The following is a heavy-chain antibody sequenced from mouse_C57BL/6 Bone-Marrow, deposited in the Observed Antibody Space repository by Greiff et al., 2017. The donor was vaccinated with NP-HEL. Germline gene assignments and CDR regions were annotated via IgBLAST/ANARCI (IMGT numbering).Heavy chain of an antibody. J-gene: IGHJ3*01. CDR3: AREGSYGNFFAY. Sequence: VKLQESGAELVRPGTSVKVSCKASGYAFTNYLIEWVKQRPEQGLEWIGVINPGSGGTNYNEKFKGKATLTADKSSSTAYMQLSSLTSEDSAVYFCAREGSYGNFFAYWGQGTLVTVSA. V-gene: IGHV1-54*01. CDR1: GYAFTNYL. D-gene: IGHD2-10*02. CDR2: INPGSGGT.